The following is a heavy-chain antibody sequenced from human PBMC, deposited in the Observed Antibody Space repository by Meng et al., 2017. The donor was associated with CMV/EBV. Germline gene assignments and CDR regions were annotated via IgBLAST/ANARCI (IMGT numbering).Heavy chain of an antibody. J-gene: IGHJ5*02. CDR1: GGSVSSGSYY. CDR2: IYYSGST. CDR3: ARDRMVRGVISNYNWFDP. V-gene: IGHV4-61*01. Sequence: ESLKISCTVSGGSVSSGSYYWSWTREPPGKGLGWIGYIYYSGSTNYNPPLKSRVTISVDTSKNQFSLKLSSVTAADTAVYYCARDRMVRGVISNYNWFDPWGQGTLVTVSS. D-gene: IGHD3-10*01.